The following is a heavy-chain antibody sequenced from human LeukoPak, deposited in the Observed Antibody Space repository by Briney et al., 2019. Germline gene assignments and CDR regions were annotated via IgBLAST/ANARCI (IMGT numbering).Heavy chain of an antibody. Sequence: GGSLRLSCAASGFTFDDYAMHWVRQAPGKGLEWVSLISWDGGSTYYADSVKGRFTISRDNSKNSLNLQMNSLRAEDTALYYCAKDIHPIVVVPFYGMDVWGQGTTVTVSS. CDR2: ISWDGGST. CDR1: GFTFDDYA. D-gene: IGHD2-15*01. CDR3: AKDIHPIVVVPFYGMDV. J-gene: IGHJ6*02. V-gene: IGHV3-43D*03.